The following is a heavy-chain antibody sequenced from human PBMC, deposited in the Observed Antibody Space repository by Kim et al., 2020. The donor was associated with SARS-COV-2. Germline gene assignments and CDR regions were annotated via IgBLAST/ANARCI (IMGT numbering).Heavy chain of an antibody. Sequence: ASVKVSCKVSGYTLTELSMHWVRQAPGKGLEWMGGFDPEDGETIYAQKFQGRVTMTEDTSTDTAYMELSSLRSEDTAVYYCATARETYYYDSSGYYSTWFDPWGQGTLVTVSS. D-gene: IGHD3-22*01. V-gene: IGHV1-24*01. CDR1: GYTLTELS. CDR2: FDPEDGET. J-gene: IGHJ5*02. CDR3: ATARETYYYDSSGYYSTWFDP.